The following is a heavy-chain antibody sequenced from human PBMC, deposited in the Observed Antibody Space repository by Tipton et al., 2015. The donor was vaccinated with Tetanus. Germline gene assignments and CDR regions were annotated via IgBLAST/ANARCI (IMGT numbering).Heavy chain of an antibody. CDR1: GYTFTSYG. Sequence: QSGAEVKKPGASVKVSCKASGYTFTSYGLNWVRKAAGRGFEWMGWLNPESGSAAYAPRFQGRVTMTTNTSITTAFMEVASLTYEDTAVYYCASGSSIRHGLDVWGHGTSVTVSS. D-gene: IGHD2-2*01. J-gene: IGHJ6*02. CDR2: LNPESGSA. CDR3: ASGSSIRHGLDV. V-gene: IGHV1-8*02.